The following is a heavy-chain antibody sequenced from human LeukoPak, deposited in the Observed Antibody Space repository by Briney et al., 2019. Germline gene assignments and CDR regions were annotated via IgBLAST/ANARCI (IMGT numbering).Heavy chain of an antibody. CDR1: GFKFINYG. D-gene: IGHD3-22*01. CDR3: AFSGYSTIVD. Sequence: GGSLRLSSAASGFKFINYGIYWGRQAPGKGLEWVSYISSSGSTTDYADSVKGRFTISRDNTKKSLYLQMNSLRAEDTAVYYCAFSGYSTIVDWGQGTLVTVSS. CDR2: ISSSGSTT. V-gene: IGHV3-48*03. J-gene: IGHJ4*02.